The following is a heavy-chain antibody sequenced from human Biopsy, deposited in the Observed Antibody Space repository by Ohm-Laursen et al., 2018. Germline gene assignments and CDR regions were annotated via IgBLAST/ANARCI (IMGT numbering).Heavy chain of an antibody. D-gene: IGHD3-3*01. CDR2: LYNTGGT. CDR1: GGSISSYQ. Sequence: GTLSLTWTVSGGSISSYQWTWIRQPPGKGLEWIGYLYNTGGTNYNPSLKSRVTISVDTSKNQFSLKLSSVTAADTAVFFCARLYRLDDYWNDDPPDAFDVWGQGTMVTVSS. V-gene: IGHV4-59*01. CDR3: ARLYRLDDYWNDDPPDAFDV. J-gene: IGHJ3*01.